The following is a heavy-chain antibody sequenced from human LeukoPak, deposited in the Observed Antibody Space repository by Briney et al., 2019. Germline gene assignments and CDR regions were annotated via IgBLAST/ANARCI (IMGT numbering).Heavy chain of an antibody. J-gene: IGHJ4*02. D-gene: IGHD6-6*01. V-gene: IGHV4-34*01. Sequence: SETLSLTCAVYGGSFSGYYWSWIRQPPGKGLEWIGEINHSGSTNYNPSLKSRVTISVDTSKNQFSLKLSSVTAADTAVYYCARGEYSSSARVDYWGQGTLVTVSS. CDR1: GGSFSGYY. CDR3: ARGEYSSSARVDY. CDR2: INHSGST.